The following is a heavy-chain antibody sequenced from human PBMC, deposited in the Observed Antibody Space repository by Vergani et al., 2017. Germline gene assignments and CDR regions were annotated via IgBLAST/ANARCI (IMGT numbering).Heavy chain of an antibody. CDR3: AGDSDNGNYGAFDI. J-gene: IGHJ3*02. CDR1: GGTFSSYT. V-gene: IGHV1-69*08. D-gene: IGHD4-11*01. Sequence: QVQLVQSGAEVKKPGSSVKVSCKASGGTFSSYTISWVRQAPGQGLEWMGRIIPILGIANYAQKFQGRVTITADKSTSTAYMELSSLRSEATAVYYCAGDSDNGNYGAFDIWGQGTMVTVSS. CDR2: IIPILGIA.